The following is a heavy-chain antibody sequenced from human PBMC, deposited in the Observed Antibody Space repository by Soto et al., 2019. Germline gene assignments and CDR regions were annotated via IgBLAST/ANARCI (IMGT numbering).Heavy chain of an antibody. J-gene: IGHJ6*02. D-gene: IGHD5-18*01. V-gene: IGHV4-39*01. Sequence: PSETXSLTCTVSGGSISSSSYYWGWIRQTPGKGLEWIGSIYYSGSTYYNPSLKSRVTISVDTSKNQFSLKLSSVTAADTAVYYCARGYSYGLINYYYGMDVWGQGTTVTVS. CDR3: ARGYSYGLINYYYGMDV. CDR2: IYYSGST. CDR1: GGSISSSSYY.